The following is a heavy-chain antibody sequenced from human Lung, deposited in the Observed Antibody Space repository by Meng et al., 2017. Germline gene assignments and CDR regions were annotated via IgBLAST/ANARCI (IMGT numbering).Heavy chain of an antibody. CDR3: ARGYCSYSH. CDR2: IQHSGSN. Sequence: QVQLQESGPGWGKPSGTLSLTGAVSGASIDTDNWWTWVRQSPGKGLEWIGEIQHSGSNNYNPSLQCRVILSIDKSKNQFSLKVNSVTAADTAVYYCARGYCSYSHWGQGTLVTVSS. D-gene: IGHD2-21*01. CDR1: GASIDTDNW. V-gene: IGHV4-4*02. J-gene: IGHJ4*02.